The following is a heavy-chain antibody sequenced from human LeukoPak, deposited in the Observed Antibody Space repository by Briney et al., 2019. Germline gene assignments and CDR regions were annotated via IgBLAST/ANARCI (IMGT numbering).Heavy chain of an antibody. CDR3: VRDLEIVTTPAGITPGDDFAY. J-gene: IGHJ4*02. V-gene: IGHV3-74*01. CDR1: GFTFWTKW. D-gene: IGHD2/OR15-2a*01. CDR2: INTDASII. Sequence: PGGSLRLSCVASGFTFWTKWMHWVRQAPGKGLEWVSRINTDASIINYADSVKGRFTISRDNARNTVYLQMNSLRVEDTAVYYCVRDLEIVTTPAGITPGDDFAYWGQGALVTVSA.